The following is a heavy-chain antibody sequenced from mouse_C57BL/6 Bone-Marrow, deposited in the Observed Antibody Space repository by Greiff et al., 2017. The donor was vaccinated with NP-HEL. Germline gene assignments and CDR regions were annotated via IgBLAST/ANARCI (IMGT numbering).Heavy chain of an antibody. D-gene: IGHD1-1*01. Sequence: QVQLQQPGAELVKPGASVKLSCKASGYTLTSYLMHWVKQRPGRGLEWIGRIDPNSGGTKYNEKFKSKATLTVDKPSSTAYMQLNSLTYEDSAVSYCARYYYGSSSFDYWGQGTTLTVSS. CDR1: GYTLTSYL. V-gene: IGHV1-72*01. CDR3: ARYYYGSSSFDY. CDR2: IDPNSGGT. J-gene: IGHJ2*01.